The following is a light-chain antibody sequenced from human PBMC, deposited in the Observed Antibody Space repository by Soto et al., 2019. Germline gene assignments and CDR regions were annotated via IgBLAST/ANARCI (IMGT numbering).Light chain of an antibody. CDR3: PACDDSLCGPV. CDR2: RNN. J-gene: IGLJ3*02. V-gene: IGLV1-44*01. Sequence: QSVLTQPPSASGTSGQRVTIPCSGSSSNIGSNPLDWYQQFPGTAPTLLLYRNNQRPSGVPDRFSGSKSGTSASLAISGLQSEDEADYYCPACDDSLCGPVFGGGTKLTVL. CDR1: SSNIGSNP.